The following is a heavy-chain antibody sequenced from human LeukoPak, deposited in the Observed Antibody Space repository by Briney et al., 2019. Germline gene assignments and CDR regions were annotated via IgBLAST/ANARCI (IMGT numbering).Heavy chain of an antibody. D-gene: IGHD4-23*01. CDR3: ARHDYGGNSGSYYYYGMDA. CDR1: GYIFTSHW. V-gene: IGHV5-51*01. J-gene: IGHJ6*02. CDR2: IYPGDSDT. Sequence: GESLKISCKGSGYIFTSHWIGWVRQMPGKGLEWMGIIYPGDSDTRYSPSFQGQVTISADKSISTAYLQWSSLKAPDTAMYYCARHDYGGNSGSYYYYGMDAWGQGTTVTVSS.